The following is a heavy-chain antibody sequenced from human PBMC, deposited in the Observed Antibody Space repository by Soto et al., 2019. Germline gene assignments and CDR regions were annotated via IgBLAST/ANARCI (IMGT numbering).Heavy chain of an antibody. CDR2: INHSGST. CDR3: ARCPNYYYYGMDV. Sequence: SETLSLTCTVSGGSISSYYWSWIRKRQEKGMEWNGEINHSGSTNYDPSLKSRVTISVDTSKNQFSLKLSSVTAADTAVYYCARCPNYYYYGMDVWGQGTTVTVSS. J-gene: IGHJ6*02. V-gene: IGHV4-34*01. CDR1: GGSISSYY.